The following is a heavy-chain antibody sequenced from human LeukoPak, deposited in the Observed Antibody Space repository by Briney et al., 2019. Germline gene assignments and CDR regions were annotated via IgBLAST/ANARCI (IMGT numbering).Heavy chain of an antibody. J-gene: IGHJ5*02. CDR2: ISAYNGNT. CDR1: GYTCTSYG. CDR3: ARAVRARIAVAASRFDP. V-gene: IGHV1-18*01. D-gene: IGHD6-19*01. Sequence: ASVKVSCKASGYTCTSYGISWVRQAPGQGLEWMGWISAYNGNTNYAQKLQGRVTMTTDTSTSTAYMELRSLRSDDKAVYYCARAVRARIAVAASRFDPWGQGTLVTVSS.